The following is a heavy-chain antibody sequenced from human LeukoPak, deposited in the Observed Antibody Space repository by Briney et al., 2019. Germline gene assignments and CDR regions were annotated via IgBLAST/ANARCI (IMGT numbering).Heavy chain of an antibody. Sequence: GGTLRLSCAASGFTFSRYGMSWVRQAPGKGLEWVSAISGSGGRTYYADSVKGRFTISRDNSKNTLYLQMNSLKTEDTAVYYCTRRYNYDSSGYYYVRDAFDIWGQGTMVTVSS. CDR1: GFTFSRYG. CDR3: TRRYNYDSSGYYYVRDAFDI. J-gene: IGHJ3*02. CDR2: ISGSGGRT. V-gene: IGHV3-23*01. D-gene: IGHD3-22*01.